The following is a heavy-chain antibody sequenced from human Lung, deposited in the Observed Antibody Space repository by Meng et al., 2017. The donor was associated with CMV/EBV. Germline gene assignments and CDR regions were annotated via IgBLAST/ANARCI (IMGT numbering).Heavy chain of an antibody. CDR1: GFTFSSYS. V-gene: IGHV3-21*01. CDR3: ARDGSFWSGYYAPVAFDI. CDR2: ISSSSSYI. D-gene: IGHD3-3*01. J-gene: IGHJ3*02. Sequence: SCAASGFTFSSYSMNWVRQAPGKGLEWVSSISSSSSYIYYADSVKGRFTISRDNAKNSLYLQMNSLRAEDTAVYYCARDGSFWSGYYAPVAFDIWGQGXMVTVSS.